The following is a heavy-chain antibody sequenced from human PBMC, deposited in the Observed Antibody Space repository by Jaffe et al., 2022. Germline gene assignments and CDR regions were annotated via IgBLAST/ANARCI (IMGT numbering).Heavy chain of an antibody. CDR3: TRASGYSYGYLGYYMDV. CDR1: GFTFGDYA. V-gene: IGHV3-49*04. Sequence: EVQLVESGGGLVQPGRSLRLSCTASGFTFGDYAMSWVRQAPGKGLEWVGFIRSKAYGGTTEYAASVKGRFTISRDDSKSIAYLQMNSLKTEDTAVYYCTRASGYSYGYLGYYMDVWGKGTTVTVSS. CDR2: IRSKAYGGTT. J-gene: IGHJ6*03. D-gene: IGHD5-18*01.